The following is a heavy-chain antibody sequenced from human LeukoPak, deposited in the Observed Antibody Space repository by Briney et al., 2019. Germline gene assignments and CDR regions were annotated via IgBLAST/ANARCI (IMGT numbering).Heavy chain of an antibody. CDR1: GGTFSSYA. D-gene: IGHD2-15*01. J-gene: IGHJ3*02. CDR2: IIPIFGTA. V-gene: IGHV1-69*05. CDR3: ARDRDSVATRAFDI. Sequence: GASVKVSCKASGGTFSSYAISWVRQAPGQGLEWMGGIIPIFGTANYAQKFQGRVTITTDESTSTAYMELSSLRSEDTAVYYCARDRDSVATRAFDIWGQGTMVTVSS.